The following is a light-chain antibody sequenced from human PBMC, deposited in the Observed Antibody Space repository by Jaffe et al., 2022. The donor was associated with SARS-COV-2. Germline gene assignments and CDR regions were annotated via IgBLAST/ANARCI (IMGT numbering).Light chain of an antibody. CDR2: AAS. CDR3: QKYNIAPLT. J-gene: IGKJ4*01. V-gene: IGKV1-27*01. CDR1: QGISSY. Sequence: DIQMTQSPSSLSASVGDRVTITCRASQGISSYLAWYQQKPGKVPKLLIYAASTLQSGVPSRFSGSGSGTGFTLTISSLQPEDVATYYCQKYNIAPLTFGGGTKVEIK.